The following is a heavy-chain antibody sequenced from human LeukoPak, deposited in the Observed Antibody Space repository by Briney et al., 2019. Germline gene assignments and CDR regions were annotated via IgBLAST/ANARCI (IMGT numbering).Heavy chain of an antibody. CDR1: GFTFSDNY. D-gene: IGHD5-12*01. CDR3: ARWLYDAFDI. V-gene: IGHV3-11*01. CDR2: ISRSGSII. Sequence: GGSLRLSCAASGFTFSDNYMSWIRQAPGKGLEWVSYISRSGSIIYYADSVKGRFTISRDNAKNSLYLQMNSLRAEDTAVYYCARWLYDAFDIWGQGTMVTVSS. J-gene: IGHJ3*02.